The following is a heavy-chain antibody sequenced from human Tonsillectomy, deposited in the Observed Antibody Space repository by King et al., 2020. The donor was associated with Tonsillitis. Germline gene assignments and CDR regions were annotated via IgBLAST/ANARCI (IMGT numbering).Heavy chain of an antibody. Sequence: QLQESGPGLVKPSETLSLTCTVSGDSISSYYWSWIRQPPGKGLEWSGYIYYSGSTNYNPSLKSRVTKSVDTSKNQFSLKLSSVTAAVTAGYYCAREGLYGSGRYFDYWGQGALVTVSS. CDR2: IYYSGST. D-gene: IGHD3-10*01. CDR1: GDSISSYY. J-gene: IGHJ4*02. V-gene: IGHV4-59*01. CDR3: AREGLYGSGRYFDY.